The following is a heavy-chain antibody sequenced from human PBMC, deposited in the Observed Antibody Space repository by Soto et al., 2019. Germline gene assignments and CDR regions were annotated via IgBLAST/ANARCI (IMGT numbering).Heavy chain of an antibody. CDR3: ARNRSGELSLYPWFDP. D-gene: IGHD3-16*02. V-gene: IGHV4-59*01. Sequence: PSETLSLTCTVSGGSISSYYWSWIRQPPGKGLEWIGYIYYSGSTNYNPSLKSRVTISVDTSKNQFSLKLSSVTAADTAVYYCARNRSGELSLYPWFDPWGQGTLVTVSS. J-gene: IGHJ5*02. CDR1: GGSISSYY. CDR2: IYYSGST.